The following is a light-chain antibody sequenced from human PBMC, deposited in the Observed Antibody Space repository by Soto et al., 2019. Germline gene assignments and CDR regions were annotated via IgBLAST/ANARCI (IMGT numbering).Light chain of an antibody. V-gene: IGKV1-5*03. CDR1: QRIRND. CDR2: KAS. Sequence: DIQMTQSPSSLSASVGDRVTITCRASQRIRNDLSWYQQKPGKAPKLLIYKASTLKSGVPSRFSGSGSGTEFTPTISSLQPDDFATYYCQHYNSYSEAFGQGTKVDIK. CDR3: QHYNSYSEA. J-gene: IGKJ1*01.